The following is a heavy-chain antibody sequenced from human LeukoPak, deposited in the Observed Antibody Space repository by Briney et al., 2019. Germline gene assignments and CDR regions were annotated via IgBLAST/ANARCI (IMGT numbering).Heavy chain of an antibody. CDR2: IIPIFGTA. V-gene: IGHV1-69*05. CDR1: GGTFSIYA. Sequence: SVNVSCKASGGTFSIYAISWVRQAPGQGLEWMGGIIPIFGTANYAQKFQGRVTITTDESTSTAYMKLSSLRSEDTAVYYCARVTPGGSSSWYGPLDYWGQGTLVTVSS. CDR3: ARVTPGGSSSWYGPLDY. J-gene: IGHJ4*02. D-gene: IGHD6-13*01.